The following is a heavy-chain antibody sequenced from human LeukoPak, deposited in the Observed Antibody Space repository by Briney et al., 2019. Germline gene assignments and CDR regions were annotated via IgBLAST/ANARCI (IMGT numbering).Heavy chain of an antibody. CDR3: ARYCSSTSCYQSRAFDI. J-gene: IGHJ3*02. D-gene: IGHD2-2*01. CDR2: IYYSGST. V-gene: IGHV4-31*03. Sequence: SSQTLSLTCTVSGGSISSGGYYWSWIRQHPGKGLEWIGYIYYSGSTYYNPSLKSRVTISVDTSKNQFSLKLSSVTAADTAVYYCARYCSSTSCYQSRAFDIRGQGTMVTVSS. CDR1: GGSISSGGYY.